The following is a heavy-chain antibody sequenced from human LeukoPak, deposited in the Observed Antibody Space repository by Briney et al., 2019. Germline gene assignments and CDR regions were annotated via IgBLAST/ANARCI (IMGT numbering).Heavy chain of an antibody. CDR1: GYTFTGYY. Sequence: ASVKVSCKASGYTFTGYYMHWVRQAPGQGLEWMGWINPNSGGTNYAQKFQGRVTMTRDTSISTAYMELSRLRSDDTAVYYCARSVVVVAATSHKDAFDIWGQGTMVTVSS. J-gene: IGHJ3*02. CDR2: INPNSGGT. V-gene: IGHV1-2*02. D-gene: IGHD2-15*01. CDR3: ARSVVVVAATSHKDAFDI.